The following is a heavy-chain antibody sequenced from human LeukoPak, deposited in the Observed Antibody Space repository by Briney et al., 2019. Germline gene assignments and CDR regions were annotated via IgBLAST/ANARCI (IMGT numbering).Heavy chain of an antibody. J-gene: IGHJ4*02. CDR2: IIPIFGTA. V-gene: IGHV1-69*13. D-gene: IGHD3-10*01. CDR1: GGTFSSYA. CDR3: ARDRGDYYGSGSYPYYFDY. Sequence: SVKVSCKASGGTFSSYAISWVRQAPGQGLEWMGGIIPIFGTANYAQKFQGRVTITADESTSTAYMELSSLRSEDTAVYYCARDRGDYYGSGSYPYYFDYWGQGTLVTVSS.